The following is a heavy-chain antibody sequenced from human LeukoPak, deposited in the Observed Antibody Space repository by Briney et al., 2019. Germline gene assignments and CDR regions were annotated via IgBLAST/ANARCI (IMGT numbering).Heavy chain of an antibody. CDR2: IYTSGST. CDR3: ARGPHYYDSSGYPNAHYYYMDV. V-gene: IGHV4-4*07. D-gene: IGHD3-22*01. J-gene: IGHJ6*03. CDR1: GGSISSYY. Sequence: SETLSLTCTVSGGSISSYYWSWIRQPAGKGLEWIGRIYTSGSTNYNPSLKSRVTMSVDTSKNQFSLKLSSVTAEDTAVYYCARGPHYYDSSGYPNAHYYYMDVWGKGTTVTVSS.